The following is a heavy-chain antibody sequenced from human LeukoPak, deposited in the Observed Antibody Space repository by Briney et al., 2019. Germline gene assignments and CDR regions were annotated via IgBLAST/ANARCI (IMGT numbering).Heavy chain of an antibody. CDR3: ARGLGNKDYYYGMDV. CDR2: MNPNSGNT. CDR1: GYTFASYD. D-gene: IGHD7-27*01. V-gene: IGHV1-8*01. Sequence: ASVKVSCKASGYTFASYDINWVRQATGQGLEWMGWMNPNSGNTGYAQKFQGRVTMTRNTSISTAYMELSSLRSEDTAVYYCARGLGNKDYYYGMDVWGQGTTVTVSS. J-gene: IGHJ6*02.